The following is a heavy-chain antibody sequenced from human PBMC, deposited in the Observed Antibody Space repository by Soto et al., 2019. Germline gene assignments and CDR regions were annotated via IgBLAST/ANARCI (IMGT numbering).Heavy chain of an antibody. J-gene: IGHJ4*02. Sequence: EAQLVESGGGLVQPGGSLRLSCASSGFTFTSHWMSWVRQAPGKGLEWVANIKEDGSEKSYVDSVKGRFTISRDNAKKSMYLQMNCLRAEYTVVYYCAREGVNCAGDCFDYWGQGTLVTVSS. V-gene: IGHV3-7*05. CDR2: IKEDGSEK. D-gene: IGHD2-21*01. CDR1: GFTFTSHW. CDR3: AREGVNCAGDCFDY.